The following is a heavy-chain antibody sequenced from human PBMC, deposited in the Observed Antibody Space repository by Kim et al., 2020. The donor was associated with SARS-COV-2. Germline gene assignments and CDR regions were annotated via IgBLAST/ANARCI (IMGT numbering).Heavy chain of an antibody. J-gene: IGHJ5*02. CDR3: ACSHREAGQIDP. V-gene: IGHV1-45*02. Sequence: TYAQKFRERITITRDRSMGTAYMELSSLRSEDTAMYYCACSHREAGQIDPWGQGTLVTVSS. D-gene: IGHD1-26*01.